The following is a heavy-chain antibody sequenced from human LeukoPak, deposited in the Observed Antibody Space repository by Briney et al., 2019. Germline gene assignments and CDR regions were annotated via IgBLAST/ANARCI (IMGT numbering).Heavy chain of an antibody. Sequence: GGSLRLFCAASGFTFRTYGMHWARQAPGRGLEWVTVIWYDESNKCYADSVKGPFTISRDNSKTTMVLKMNSLRAEDTAMYYCARAPYEGYHEFSYYGMDFWGQGTAAMVS. CDR2: IWYDESNK. CDR1: GFTFRTYG. J-gene: IGHJ6*02. CDR3: ARAPYEGYHEFSYYGMDF. V-gene: IGHV3-33*01. D-gene: IGHD3-16*01.